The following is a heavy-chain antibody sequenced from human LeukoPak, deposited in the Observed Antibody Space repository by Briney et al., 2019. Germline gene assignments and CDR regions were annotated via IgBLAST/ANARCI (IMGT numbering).Heavy chain of an antibody. J-gene: IGHJ4*02. V-gene: IGHV4-34*01. CDR1: GGSFSGYY. CDR2: INHRGST. Sequence: SETLSLTCAVYGGSFSGYYWSWIRQPPGKGLEWIGEINHRGSTDYNPSLKSRVTISVDTSKNQFSLKLSSVTAADTAVYYCAGSGYSGYDLNYWGQGTLVTVSS. CDR3: AGSGYSGYDLNY. D-gene: IGHD5-12*01.